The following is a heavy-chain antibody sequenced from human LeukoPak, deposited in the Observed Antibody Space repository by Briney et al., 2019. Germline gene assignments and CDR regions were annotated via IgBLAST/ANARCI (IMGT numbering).Heavy chain of an antibody. J-gene: IGHJ4*02. V-gene: IGHV3-33*01. D-gene: IGHD2-2*01. Sequence: PGGSLRLSCVTSGFIFSSYGIHWVRQAPGKGLEWVAWHFASNKYYAESVRGRFTMSRDNSKSTLYLQMDSLRVEDTAVYYCARDLCSTTSCFDYXXQGTLVSVSS. CDR1: GFIFSSYG. CDR3: ARDLCSTTSCFDY. CDR2: WHFASNK.